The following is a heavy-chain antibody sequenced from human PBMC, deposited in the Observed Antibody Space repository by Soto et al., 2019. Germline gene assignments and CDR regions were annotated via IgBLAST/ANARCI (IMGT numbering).Heavy chain of an antibody. CDR2: ISSSSSYI. J-gene: IGHJ4*02. CDR3: ARRFLEWLLPLSYFDY. CDR1: GFTFSNYA. V-gene: IGHV3-21*01. Sequence: GGSLRLSCAASGFTFSNYAMSWVRQAPGKGLEWVSSISSSSSYIYYADSVKGRFTISRDNAKNSLYLQMNSLRAEDTAVYYCARRFLEWLLPLSYFDYWGQGTLVTVSS. D-gene: IGHD3-3*01.